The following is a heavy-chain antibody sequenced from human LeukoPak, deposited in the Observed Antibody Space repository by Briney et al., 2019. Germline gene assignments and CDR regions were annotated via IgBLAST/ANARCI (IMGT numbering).Heavy chain of an antibody. V-gene: IGHV4-59*01. D-gene: IGHD1/OR15-1a*01. CDR2: IYYSGST. CDR1: GGSISSYY. CDR3: ARARGTEPIDY. J-gene: IGHJ4*02. Sequence: SETLSLTCRVSGGSISSYYWSWIRQPPGKGLEWIGYIYYSGSTNYNPSLKSRVTISVDTSKNQFSLKLSSVTAADTAVYYCARARGTEPIDYWGQGTLVTVSS.